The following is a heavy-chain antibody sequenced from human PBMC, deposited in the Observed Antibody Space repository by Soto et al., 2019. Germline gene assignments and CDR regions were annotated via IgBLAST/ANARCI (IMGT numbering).Heavy chain of an antibody. D-gene: IGHD3-9*01. CDR2: ISAYNGNT. CDR3: ARDSPYSLRYFDENYFDY. J-gene: IGHJ4*02. V-gene: IGHV1-18*01. Sequence: ASVKVSCKASGYTFTSYGISWVRQAPGQGLEWMGWISAYNGNTNYAQKLQGRVTMTTDTSTSTAYMELRSLRSDDTAVYYCARDSPYSLRYFDENYFDYWGQGTLVTVSS. CDR1: GYTFTSYG.